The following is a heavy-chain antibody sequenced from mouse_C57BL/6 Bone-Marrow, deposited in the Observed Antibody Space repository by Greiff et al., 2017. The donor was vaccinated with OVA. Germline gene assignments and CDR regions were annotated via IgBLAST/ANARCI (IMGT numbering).Heavy chain of an antibody. V-gene: IGHV14-1*01. D-gene: IGHD1-1*01. J-gene: IGHJ2*01. Sequence: VQLQQSGAELVRPGASVKLSCTASGFNIKDYYMHWVKQRPEQGLEWIGRIDPEDGDTEYAPKFQGKATMTADTSSNTAYLQLSSLTSEDTAVYYGTTIYYYGSSYVRGDYWGQGTTLTVSS. CDR2: IDPEDGDT. CDR1: GFNIKDYY. CDR3: TTIYYYGSSYVRGDY.